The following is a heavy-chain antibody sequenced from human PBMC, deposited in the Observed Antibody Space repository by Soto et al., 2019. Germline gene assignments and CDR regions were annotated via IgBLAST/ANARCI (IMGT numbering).Heavy chain of an antibody. CDR1: GFTFSDYY. J-gene: IGHJ6*02. CDR3: ARDYSSSRYYGMDV. Sequence: QVQLAESGGGLVKPGGSLRLSCEASGFTFSDYYMSWIRQAPGKGLEWVSYISSSGSTIYYADSVKGRFTISRDNAKDSLYLQMNSLRAEDTAVYYCARDYSSSRYYGMDVWGQGTTVTVSS. CDR2: ISSSGSTI. V-gene: IGHV3-11*01. D-gene: IGHD6-6*01.